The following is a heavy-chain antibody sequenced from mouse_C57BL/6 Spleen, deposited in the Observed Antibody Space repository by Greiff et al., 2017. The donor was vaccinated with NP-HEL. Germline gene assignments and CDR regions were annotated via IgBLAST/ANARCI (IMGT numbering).Heavy chain of an antibody. V-gene: IGHV5-17*01. CDR2: ISSGSSTI. CDR3: AWGGKGAMDY. CDR1: GFTFSDYG. Sequence: EVMLVESGGGLVKPGGSLKLSCAASGFTFSDYGMHWVRQAPEKGLEWVAYISSGSSTIYYADTVKGRFTISRDNAKNTLFLQMTSLRSEDTAMYYCAWGGKGAMDYWGQGTSVTVSS. D-gene: IGHD2-1*01. J-gene: IGHJ4*01.